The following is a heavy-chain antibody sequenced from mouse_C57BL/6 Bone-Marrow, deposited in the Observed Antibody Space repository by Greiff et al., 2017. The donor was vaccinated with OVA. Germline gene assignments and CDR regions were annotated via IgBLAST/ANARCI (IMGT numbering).Heavy chain of an antibody. CDR1: GYSFTDYN. Sequence: QLQQPGPELVKPGASVKISCKASGYSFTDYNMNWVKQSNGKSLEWIGVMHPNYGTTSYHQKFKGKAPLPVDQSSSTAYMQLNSLTSEDAAVDYCAREDYGPFAYWGQGTLVTVSA. J-gene: IGHJ3*01. CDR2: MHPNYGTT. CDR3: AREDYGPFAY. D-gene: IGHD1-2*01. V-gene: IGHV1-39*01.